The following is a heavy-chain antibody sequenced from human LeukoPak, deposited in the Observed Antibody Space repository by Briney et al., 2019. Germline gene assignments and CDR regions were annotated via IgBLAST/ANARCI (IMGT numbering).Heavy chain of an antibody. J-gene: IGHJ4*02. CDR1: GFTFSDYY. V-gene: IGHV3-11*01. Sequence: SGGSLRLSCVASGFTFSDYYLTWIRQAPGKGLEWVSYISRDATIIYYSDSVKGRFTISRDNAKNSVYLQMNSLRADDTAIYYCTRSGYRHPYHSESWGQGTLVIVSS. D-gene: IGHD3-22*01. CDR3: TRSGYRHPYHSES. CDR2: ISRDATII.